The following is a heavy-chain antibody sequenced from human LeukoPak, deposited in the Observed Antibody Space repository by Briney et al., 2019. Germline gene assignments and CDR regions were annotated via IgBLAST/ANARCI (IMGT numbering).Heavy chain of an antibody. CDR3: ARDQISIAVAGDYYSYYMDV. J-gene: IGHJ6*03. Sequence: SQTLSPTCAISGDSVSSNRAAWNWIRQSPSRGLEWLGRTYYRSKWYNDYAVSVKSRITINPDTSKNQFSLQLNSVTPEDTAVFYCARDQISIAVAGDYYSYYMDVWGKGTTVTVSS. V-gene: IGHV6-1*01. CDR1: GDSVSSNRAA. CDR2: TYYRSKWYN. D-gene: IGHD6-19*01.